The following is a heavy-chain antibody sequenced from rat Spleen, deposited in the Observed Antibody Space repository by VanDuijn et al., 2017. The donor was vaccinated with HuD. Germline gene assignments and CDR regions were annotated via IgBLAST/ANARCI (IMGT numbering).Heavy chain of an antibody. V-gene: IGHV5-7*01. D-gene: IGHD1-4*01. CDR3: ARRGYNYYFDY. Sequence: EVQLVESGGGLVQPGRSLKLSCAASGFTFSDYNMAWVRQTPKKGLEWVATITYDGSSTYYRDSVKGRFTISRDNAKSTLYLQMDSLRSEDTATYYCARRGYNYYFDYWGQGVMVTVSS. CDR1: GFTFSDYN. CDR2: ITYDGSST. J-gene: IGHJ2*01.